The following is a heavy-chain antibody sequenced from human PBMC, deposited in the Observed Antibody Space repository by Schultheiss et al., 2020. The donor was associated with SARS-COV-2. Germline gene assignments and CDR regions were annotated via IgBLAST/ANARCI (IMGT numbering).Heavy chain of an antibody. CDR2: ISSSSSTI. J-gene: IGHJ4*02. Sequence: GGSLRLSCAASGFTFSDYYMSWIRQAPGKGLEWVSYISSSSSTIYYADSVKGRFTISRDNAKNSLYLQMNSLRAEDTAVYYCARLDYYGSGSYYYRRGDYWGQGTLVTVSS. CDR1: GFTFSDYY. CDR3: ARLDYYGSGSYYYRRGDY. V-gene: IGHV3-11*04. D-gene: IGHD3-10*01.